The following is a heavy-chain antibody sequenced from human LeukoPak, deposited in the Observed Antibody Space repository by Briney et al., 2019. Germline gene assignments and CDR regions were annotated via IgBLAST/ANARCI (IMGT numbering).Heavy chain of an antibody. CDR3: ARARPGDKWFDP. CDR2: TYYSGST. CDR1: GDSISSGGHY. V-gene: IGHV4-31*03. D-gene: IGHD7-27*01. Sequence: PSQTLSLTCTVSGDSISSGGHYWSWIRQHPGKGLEWIGPTYYSGSTYYNPSLKSRVSISVDTSKNQFSLKVNSVTAADTAVYYCARARPGDKWFDPWGQGTLVSVSS. J-gene: IGHJ5*02.